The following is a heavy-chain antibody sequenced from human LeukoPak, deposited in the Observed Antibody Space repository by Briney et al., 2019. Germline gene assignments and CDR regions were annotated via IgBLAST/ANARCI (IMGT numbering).Heavy chain of an antibody. Sequence: GGSLRLSCAASGFTFSSYWMSWVRQAPGKGLEWVANIKQDGSEKYYVDSVKGRFTISRDNANNSLFLQMNSLRAEDTAVHYCARALGSCCTFAYWGQGTLVTVSS. D-gene: IGHD7-27*01. J-gene: IGHJ4*02. CDR1: GFTFSSYW. CDR2: IKQDGSEK. CDR3: ARALGSCCTFAY. V-gene: IGHV3-7*01.